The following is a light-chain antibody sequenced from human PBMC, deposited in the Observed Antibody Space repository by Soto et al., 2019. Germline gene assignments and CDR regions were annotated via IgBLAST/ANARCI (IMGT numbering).Light chain of an antibody. CDR1: QSVDSN. V-gene: IGKV3D-15*01. CDR3: QQYNDWPLP. CDR2: GAS. J-gene: IGKJ4*01. Sequence: EIVMTQSAATLSVSPGDGATLSCRASQSVDSNLAWYQQKPGQTPRLLMYGASTRPTGIPARFSGRGSGTEFNLTIISRQSEGPAVYYCQQYNDWPLPCRGGPKLELK.